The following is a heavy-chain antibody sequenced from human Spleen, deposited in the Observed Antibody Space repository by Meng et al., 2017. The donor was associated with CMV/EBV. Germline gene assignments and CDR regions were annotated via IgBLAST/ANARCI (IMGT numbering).Heavy chain of an antibody. CDR2: INPNSGGT. D-gene: IGHD3-22*01. V-gene: IGHV1-2*02. Sequence: ASVKVSCKASGYMFSGYYIHWVRQAPGQGHEWMGWINPNSGGTNYAPKFQGRVTMTRDTSINTAYMELSRVRSDDTAVYYCARDQLVGIRWYRNWGQGTLVTVSS. CDR3: ARDQLVGIRWYRN. CDR1: GYMFSGYY. J-gene: IGHJ4*02.